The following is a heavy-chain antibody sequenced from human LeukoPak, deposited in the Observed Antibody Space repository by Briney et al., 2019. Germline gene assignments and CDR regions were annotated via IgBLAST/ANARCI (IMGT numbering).Heavy chain of an antibody. CDR2: IYHSGST. V-gene: IGHV4-38-2*01. CDR1: GYSISSGYY. Sequence: LSLTCAVSGYSISSGYYWGWIRQPPGKGLEWIGSIYHSGSTYYNPSLKSRVTISVDTSKNQFSLKLSSVTAADTAVYYCARSLWFGEYDAFDIWGQGTMVTVSS. J-gene: IGHJ3*02. CDR3: ARSLWFGEYDAFDI. D-gene: IGHD3-10*01.